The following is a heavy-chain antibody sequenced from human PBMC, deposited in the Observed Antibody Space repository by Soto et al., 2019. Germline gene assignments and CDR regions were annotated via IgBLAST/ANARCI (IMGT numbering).Heavy chain of an antibody. CDR2: IKSGDVGI. V-gene: IGHV3-74*01. CDR1: GFIFGNYW. D-gene: IGHD3-9*01. J-gene: IGHJ4*02. Sequence: EVQLVESGGGLVQPGGSLRLSCVASGFIFGNYWMHWVRQAPGKGLVWVSRIKSGDVGISYADSVKGRFTISRDNAKNTLDLKMNSLRVEDTAVYYCSRGGADILTGPLDYWGQGTLVTVSS. CDR3: SRGGADILTGPLDY.